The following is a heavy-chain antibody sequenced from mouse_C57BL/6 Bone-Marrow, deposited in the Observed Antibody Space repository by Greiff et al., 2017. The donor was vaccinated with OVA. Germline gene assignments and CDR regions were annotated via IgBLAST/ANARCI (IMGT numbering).Heavy chain of an antibody. J-gene: IGHJ2*01. CDR3: ARGPLYYFDY. V-gene: IGHV7-3*01. CDR1: GFTFTDYY. Sequence: DVMLVESGGGLVQPGGSLSLSCAASGFTFTDYYMSWVRQPPGKALEWLGFIRNKANGYTTEYSASVKGRFTISRDNSQSILYLQMNALRAEDSATYYCARGPLYYFDYWGQGTTLTVSS. CDR2: IRNKANGYTT.